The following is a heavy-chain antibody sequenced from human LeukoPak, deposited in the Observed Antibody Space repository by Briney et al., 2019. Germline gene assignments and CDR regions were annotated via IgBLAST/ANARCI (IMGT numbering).Heavy chain of an antibody. Sequence: PGGSLRLSCAASGFTFSSYAMHWVRQAPGKGLVWVAVISYDGSNKYYADSVKGRFTISRDNSKNTVSLQMNSLRAEDTALYYCARDLDWGAFVAWGQGTLVTVPS. CDR2: ISYDGSNK. CDR3: ARDLDWGAFVA. D-gene: IGHD3-9*01. CDR1: GFTFSSYA. J-gene: IGHJ5*02. V-gene: IGHV3-30*04.